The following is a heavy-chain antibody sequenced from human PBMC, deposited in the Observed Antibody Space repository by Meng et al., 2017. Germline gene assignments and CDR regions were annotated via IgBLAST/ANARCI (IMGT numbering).Heavy chain of an antibody. J-gene: IGHJ4*02. CDR1: GYTFTSYA. CDR3: ARNIDY. V-gene: IGHV1-3*01. Sequence: VVLGQAGAEVETPGASVQVYCKASGYTFTSYAMHWVRQAPGQRLEWMGWINAGNGNTKYSQKFQGRVTITRDTSASTAYMELSSLRSEDTAMYYCARNIDYWGQGTLVTVSS. CDR2: INAGNGNT.